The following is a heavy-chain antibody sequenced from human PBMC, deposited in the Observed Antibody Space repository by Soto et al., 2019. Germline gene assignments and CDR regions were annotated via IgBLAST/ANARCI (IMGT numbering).Heavy chain of an antibody. V-gene: IGHV4-59*06. Sequence: SETLSLTCAVSGAPISSHYWTWIRQPSRKGMGWIGYIYYSGSTYYNPSLKSRVTISVDTSKNQFSLKLSSVTAADTALYYCARDPGNYGDFFDYWGQGTLVPVSS. CDR2: IYYSGST. CDR3: ARDPGNYGDFFDY. CDR1: GAPISSHY. D-gene: IGHD1-7*01. J-gene: IGHJ4*02.